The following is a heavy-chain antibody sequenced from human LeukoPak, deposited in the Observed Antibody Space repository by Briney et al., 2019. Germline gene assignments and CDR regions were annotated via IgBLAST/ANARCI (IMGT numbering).Heavy chain of an antibody. D-gene: IGHD3-16*02. V-gene: IGHV3-7*05. Sequence: GGSLRLSCAASGFSFSTRWMDWVRQAPGKGLEWVANIKQDGTEKYFVDSVKGRFTISRDNAKNSLYLQMNSLRAEDTAIYYCTRSIVDWGQGILVTVSS. CDR2: IKQDGTEK. J-gene: IGHJ4*02. CDR3: TRSIVD. CDR1: GFSFSTRW.